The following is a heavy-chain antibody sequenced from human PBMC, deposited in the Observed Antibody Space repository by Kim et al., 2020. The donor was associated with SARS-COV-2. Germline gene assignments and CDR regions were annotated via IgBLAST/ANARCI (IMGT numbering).Heavy chain of an antibody. CDR2: IKQDGSEK. CDR3: ARSPHFGKKGTYCGGDCYPYDDAFDI. CDR1: GFTFSSYW. V-gene: IGHV3-7*01. D-gene: IGHD2-21*02. J-gene: IGHJ3*02. Sequence: GGSLRLSCAASGFTFSSYWMSWVRQAPGKGLEWVANIKQDGSEKYYVDSVKGRFTISRDNAKNSLYLQMNSLRAEDTAVYYCARSPHFGKKGTYCGGDCYPYDDAFDIWGQGTMVTVSS.